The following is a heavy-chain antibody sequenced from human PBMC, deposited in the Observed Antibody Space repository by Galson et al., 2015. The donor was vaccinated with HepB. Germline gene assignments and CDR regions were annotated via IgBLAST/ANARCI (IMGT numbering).Heavy chain of an antibody. J-gene: IGHJ6*02. Sequence: SLRLSCAASGFTFSNYAMNWVRQAPGKGLEWVSIISDSGGSTSYANSVKGRFTISRDNSENTLYLEMNSLRAEDAAVYYCAKGTRTGYYGGKYGMDVWGQGTTVTVSS. D-gene: IGHD3/OR15-3a*01. CDR2: ISDSGGST. V-gene: IGHV3-23*01. CDR1: GFTFSNYA. CDR3: AKGTRTGYYGGKYGMDV.